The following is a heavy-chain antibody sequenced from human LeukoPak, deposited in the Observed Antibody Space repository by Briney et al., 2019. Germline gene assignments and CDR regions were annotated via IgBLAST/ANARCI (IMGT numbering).Heavy chain of an antibody. CDR1: HESFSEHY. CDR3: ARLQYSSSWEGFDY. D-gene: IGHD6-13*01. CDR2: INHSGST. J-gene: IGHJ4*02. Sequence: SETLSLTCAVSHESFSEHYWNWIRQPPGKGLEWIGEINHSGSTNYNPSLKSRVTISVDTSKNQFSLKLSSVTAADTAVYYCARLQYSSSWEGFDYWGQGTLVTVSS. V-gene: IGHV4-34*01.